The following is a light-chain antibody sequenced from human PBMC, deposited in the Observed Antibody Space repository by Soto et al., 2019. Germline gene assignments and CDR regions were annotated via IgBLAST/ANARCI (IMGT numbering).Light chain of an antibody. V-gene: IGKV3-20*01. Sequence: EMVLPPSPGTLSLSPGERSPLSGRASQSLTNSFIAWYQQKPGQAPRLLIYDTSSRATGIQDRFSGSGSATDFTLTISRLEPEDSEVFFRQQYGSSITCGQGTRREIK. CDR1: QSLTNSF. J-gene: IGKJ5*01. CDR3: QQYGSSIT. CDR2: DTS.